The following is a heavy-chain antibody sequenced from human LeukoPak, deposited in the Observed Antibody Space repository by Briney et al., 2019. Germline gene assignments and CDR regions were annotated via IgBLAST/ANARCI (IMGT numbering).Heavy chain of an antibody. J-gene: IGHJ1*01. Sequence: AASVKVSCKTSGYKFTDYYVHWIRQAPGQGLERMGWINANSGAKTYAQTFQGRVTVTRDSSISTVYMELTRLQSDDTAVYFCARGGIDYGDYEWFQYWGQGTLVIVSS. CDR3: ARGGIDYGDYEWFQY. CDR1: GYKFTDYY. V-gene: IGHV1-2*02. CDR2: INANSGAK. D-gene: IGHD4-17*01.